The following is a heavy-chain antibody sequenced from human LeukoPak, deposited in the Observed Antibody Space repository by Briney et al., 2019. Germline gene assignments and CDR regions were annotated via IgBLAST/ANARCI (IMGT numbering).Heavy chain of an antibody. D-gene: IGHD5-18*01. V-gene: IGHV4-59*08. CDR1: GGSITGYY. CDR2: IYYSGST. Sequence: SETLSLTSTVSGGSITGYYWSWIRQPPGKGLEWIGYIYYSGSTNYNPSLKSRVTISVDTSKNQFSLKLSSVTAADTAVYYCARQKRGYSYGFDYWGQGTLVTVSS. J-gene: IGHJ4*02. CDR3: ARQKRGYSYGFDY.